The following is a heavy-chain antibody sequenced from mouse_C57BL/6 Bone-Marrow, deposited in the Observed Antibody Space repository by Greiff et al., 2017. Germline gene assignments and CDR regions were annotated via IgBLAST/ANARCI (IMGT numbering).Heavy chain of an antibody. CDR2: IYPGGGYT. D-gene: IGHD2-4*01. Sequence: VQLQQSGAELVRPGTSVKMSCKASGYTFTNYWIGWAKQRPGHGLEWIGDIYPGGGYTNYNEKFKGKATLTADKSSSTAYMQFSSLTSEDTAVYYCTTGGLRRFHWYFDVWGTGTTVTVSS. J-gene: IGHJ1*03. CDR3: TTGGLRRFHWYFDV. CDR1: GYTFTNYW. V-gene: IGHV1-63*01.